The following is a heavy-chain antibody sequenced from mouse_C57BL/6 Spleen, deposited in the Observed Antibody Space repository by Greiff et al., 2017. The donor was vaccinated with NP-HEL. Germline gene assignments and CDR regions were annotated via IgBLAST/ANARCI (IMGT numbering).Heavy chain of an antibody. CDR2: ISGGGGNT. V-gene: IGHV5-9*04. J-gene: IGHJ1*03. Sequence: EVQLQESGGGLVKPGGSLKLSCAASGFTFSSYTMSWVRQTPEQGLEWVATISGGGGNTYYPDSVKGRFTISRDNAKNTLYLEMSSLRSEDTAVYYCARGGSDDWYFDVWGTGTTVTVSA. D-gene: IGHD1-1*01. CDR3: ARGGSDDWYFDV. CDR1: GFTFSSYT.